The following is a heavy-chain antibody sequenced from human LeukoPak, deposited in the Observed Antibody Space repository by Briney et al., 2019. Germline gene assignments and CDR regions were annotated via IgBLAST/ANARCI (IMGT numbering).Heavy chain of an antibody. V-gene: IGHV4-59*11. CDR2: IYYSGST. J-gene: IGHJ4*02. CDR3: ARVIGGSGSYRQHFDY. D-gene: IGHD3-10*01. Sequence: SETLSLTCTVSGASISDHYWSWIRQTPGEGLEWIGYIYYSGSTNYNPSLKSRVTISVDTSKNQFSLKLSSVTAADTAVYYCARVIGGSGSYRQHFDYWGQGTLVTVSS. CDR1: GASISDHY.